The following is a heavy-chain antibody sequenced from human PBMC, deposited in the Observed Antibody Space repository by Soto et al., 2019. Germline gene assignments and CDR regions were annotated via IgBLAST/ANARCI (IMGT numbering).Heavy chain of an antibody. CDR3: ASYWWLTATYS. Sequence: EVQLVYSGGGLIQPGGSLRLTCAASGFSFSDSKMNWVRQVPGKGLQWLSFITASSSDVRYAESVEGRFTVSRDNAKNSLYLQMNSLRAEDTGVYYCASYWWLTATYSLGQGPLVTVSS. CDR2: ITASSSDV. J-gene: IGHJ4*02. CDR1: GFSFSDSK. D-gene: IGHD2-8*01. V-gene: IGHV3-48*01.